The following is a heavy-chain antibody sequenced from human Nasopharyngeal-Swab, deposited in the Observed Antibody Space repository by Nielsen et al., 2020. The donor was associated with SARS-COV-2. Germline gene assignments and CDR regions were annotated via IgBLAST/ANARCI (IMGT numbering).Heavy chain of an antibody. CDR1: GDSIGSGKYY. Sequence: SETLSLTCTVSGDSIGSGKYYWGWIRQSAGKGLEWLGRIDTSGTTYNPSLKSRVTMSLDTSTNEFSLKVNSVTAADTAVYYCVRDSPMTRAVIVEYWGQGTLVTVSS. J-gene: IGHJ4*02. V-gene: IGHV4-61*02. CDR2: IDTSGT. D-gene: IGHD3-10*01. CDR3: VRDSPMTRAVIVEY.